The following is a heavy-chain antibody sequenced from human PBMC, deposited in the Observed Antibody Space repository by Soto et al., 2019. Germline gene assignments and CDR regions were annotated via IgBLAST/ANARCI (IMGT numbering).Heavy chain of an antibody. CDR3: ARGEEEQLWFPRIDY. J-gene: IGHJ4*02. D-gene: IGHD5-18*01. CDR1: GGSISSGGDY. V-gene: IGHV4-31*03. CDR2: IYYSGST. Sequence: SETLSLTYTVSGGSISSGGDYWSWIRQHPGKGLEWIGYIYYSGSTYYNPSLKSRVTISVDTSKNQFSLKLSSVTAADTAVYYCARGEEEQLWFPRIDYWGQRTLVTVSS.